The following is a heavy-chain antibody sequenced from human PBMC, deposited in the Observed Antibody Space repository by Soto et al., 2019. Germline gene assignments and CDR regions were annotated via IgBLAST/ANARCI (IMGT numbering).Heavy chain of an antibody. CDR2: IYWNDDK. V-gene: IGHV2-5*01. J-gene: IGHJ5*02. D-gene: IGHD6-13*01. CDR1: GFSLSTSGVG. Sequence: SGPTLVNPTQTLTLTCTFSGFSLSTSGVGVGWIRQPPGKALEWLALIYWNDDKRYSPSLKSRLTITKDTSKNQVVLTMTNMDPVDTATYYCAHSGSSQGGISSSSWYVAGKSAMDWFDPWGQGTLVTVSS. CDR3: AHSGSSQGGISSSSWYVAGKSAMDWFDP.